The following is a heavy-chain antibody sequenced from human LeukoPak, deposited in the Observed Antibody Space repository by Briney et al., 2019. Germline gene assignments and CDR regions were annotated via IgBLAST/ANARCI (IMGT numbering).Heavy chain of an antibody. J-gene: IGHJ6*04. CDR3: ARDRGSGSYYPAAYGMDV. V-gene: IGHV4-31*03. CDR2: IYYSGST. Sequence: SETLSLTCTVSGDSISSGGYYWSWIRQHPGKGLEWIGYIYYSGSTYYNPSLKSRVTISVDTSKNQFSLKLSSVTAADTAVYYCARDRGSGSYYPAAYGMDVWGKGTTVTVSS. CDR1: GDSISSGGYY. D-gene: IGHD3-10*01.